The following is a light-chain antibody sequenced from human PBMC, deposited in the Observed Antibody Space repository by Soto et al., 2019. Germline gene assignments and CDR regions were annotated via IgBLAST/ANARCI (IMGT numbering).Light chain of an antibody. CDR3: LLFYGDGVV. Sequence: QAVVTQEPSLTVSPGRTVTLTCASSTGAVTSGYYPNWFQQKPGQPPRALIYSTTYKHSWTPARFSGSLLGGKAALTLSGAQPEDEAEYYCLLFYGDGVVFGGGTKLSVL. CDR1: TGAVTSGYY. V-gene: IGLV7-43*01. CDR2: STT. J-gene: IGLJ2*01.